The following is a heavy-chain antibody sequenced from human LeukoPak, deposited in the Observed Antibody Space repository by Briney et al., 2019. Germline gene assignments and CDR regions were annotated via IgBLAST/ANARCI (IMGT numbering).Heavy chain of an antibody. V-gene: IGHV3-23*01. J-gene: IGHJ4*02. Sequence: GGSLRLSCEASGFTFSSYAMSWVRQAPGKGLAWVSVISSSADSTYYADSVKGRFTISRDNSKNTLFLQMNSLRAEDTAVYYCAKPLEKYTYGGNFDSWGQGILVTVSS. D-gene: IGHD4-23*01. CDR2: ISSSADST. CDR3: AKPLEKYTYGGNFDS. CDR1: GFTFSSYA.